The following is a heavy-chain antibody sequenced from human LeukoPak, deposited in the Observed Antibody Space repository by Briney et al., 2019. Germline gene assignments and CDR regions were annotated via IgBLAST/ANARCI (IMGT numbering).Heavy chain of an antibody. V-gene: IGHV3-23*01. D-gene: IGHD6-19*01. Sequence: GGSLRLSCAASGFSFNNYAMSWVRQAPGKGLEWVSAISGSGGSTYYADSVKGRFTISRDNSKNTLYLQMNSLRAEDTAVYYCAKDLYSSGWYGGSDYWGQGTLVTVSS. CDR3: AKDLYSSGWYGGSDY. J-gene: IGHJ4*02. CDR2: ISGSGGST. CDR1: GFSFNNYA.